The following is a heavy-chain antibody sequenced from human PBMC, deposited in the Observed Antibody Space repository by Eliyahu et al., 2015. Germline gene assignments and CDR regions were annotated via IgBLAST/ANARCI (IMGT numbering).Heavy chain of an antibody. J-gene: IGHJ4*02. CDR3: ARGIYYFDY. CDR1: GLAVSETG. V-gene: IGHV3-33*01. Sequence: QVHLVESGGGVVQPGRSLRLSCSLSGLAVSETGMLWVRQAPRKGLEWVALLWGDGHSQFYADSVKGRFTISRDISKNTVYLQMSNLAVDDTAIYFCARGIYYFDYWGQGTLVTVST. D-gene: IGHD2-21*01. CDR2: LWGDGHSQ.